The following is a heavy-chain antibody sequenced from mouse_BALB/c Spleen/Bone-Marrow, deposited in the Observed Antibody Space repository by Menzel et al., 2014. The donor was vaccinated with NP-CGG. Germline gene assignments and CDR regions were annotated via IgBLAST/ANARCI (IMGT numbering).Heavy chain of an antibody. V-gene: IGHV1-14*01. J-gene: IGHJ1*01. D-gene: IGHD1-1*02. Sequence: EVKLVESGPELVKPGASVKMSCKTSGYRFTTYVMHWVKQKPGQGLEWIGYINPYNDVTNYNEKFKGKATLISDKSSSTSYMELSSLTSEDSAVYYCARNYGHWYFDVWGAGTTVTVSS. CDR2: INPYNDVT. CDR3: ARNYGHWYFDV. CDR1: GYRFTTYV.